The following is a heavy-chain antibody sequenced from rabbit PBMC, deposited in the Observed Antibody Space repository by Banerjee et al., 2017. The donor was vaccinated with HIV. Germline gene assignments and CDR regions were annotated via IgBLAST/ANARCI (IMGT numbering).Heavy chain of an antibody. V-gene: IGHV1S45*01. Sequence: QEQLVESGGDLVKPGASLTLTCTASGFSFSSSGYMCWVRQAPGKGLEWIGCIDRGSSGYTYYASWVNGRFTISKTSTTVTLQMTSLTVADTATYFCARGGYGGYTYLLDLWGPGTLVTVS. CDR1: GFSFSSSGY. J-gene: IGHJ4*01. CDR2: IDRGSSGYT. D-gene: IGHD6-1*01. CDR3: ARGGYGGYTYLLDL.